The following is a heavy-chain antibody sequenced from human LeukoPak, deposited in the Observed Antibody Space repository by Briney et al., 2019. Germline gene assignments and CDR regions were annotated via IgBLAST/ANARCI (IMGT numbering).Heavy chain of an antibody. J-gene: IGHJ6*03. D-gene: IGHD5-18*01. CDR1: GGSISSYY. Sequence: SETLSLTCTVSGGSISSYYWSWIRQPPGRGLEWIGYIYYSGSTNYNPSLKSRVTISVDTSKNQFSLKLSSVTAADTAVYYCARGVRGYRTPGYCYMDVWGKGTTVTVSS. V-gene: IGHV4-59*01. CDR3: ARGVRGYRTPGYCYMDV. CDR2: IYYSGST.